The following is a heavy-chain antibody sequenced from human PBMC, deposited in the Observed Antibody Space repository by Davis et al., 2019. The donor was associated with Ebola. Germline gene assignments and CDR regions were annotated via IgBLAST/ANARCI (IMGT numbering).Heavy chain of an antibody. Sequence: PGGSLRLSCKGSGYSFSSHWIGWVRQMPGKGLEWMGIIYPGDSDTKYSPSFQGQVTISADKSISTAYLQWSSLKDSDTAMYYCARRMAGYYGMDAWGQGTTVTVSS. CDR1: GYSFSSHW. D-gene: IGHD5-24*01. J-gene: IGHJ6*02. CDR3: ARRMAGYYGMDA. CDR2: IYPGDSDT. V-gene: IGHV5-51*01.